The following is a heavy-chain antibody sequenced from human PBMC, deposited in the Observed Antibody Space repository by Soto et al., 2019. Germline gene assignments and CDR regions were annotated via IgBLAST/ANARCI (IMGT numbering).Heavy chain of an antibody. CDR2: IIPIFGTA. Sequence: SVKVSCKASGGTFSSYAISWVRQAPGQGLEWMGGIIPIFGTANYAQKFQGRVTITADESTSTAYMELSSLRSEDTAVYYCARDQVSYYYDSSGPNYGMDVWGQGTTVTVSS. V-gene: IGHV1-69*13. J-gene: IGHJ6*02. CDR3: ARDQVSYYYDSSGPNYGMDV. D-gene: IGHD3-22*01. CDR1: GGTFSSYA.